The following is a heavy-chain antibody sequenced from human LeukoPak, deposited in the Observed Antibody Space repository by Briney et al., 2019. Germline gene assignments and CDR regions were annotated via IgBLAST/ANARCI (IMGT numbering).Heavy chain of an antibody. CDR2: ISSRSRYT. Sequence: PGGSLRLSCAASGLTFSDYYMSWIRQAPGKGLEWVSYISSRSRYTNHADSVKGRFTISRDNAKNSLFLQMDSLRAEDTAVYYCARGSITSIPYFDDWGQGTLVTVSS. CDR3: ARGSITSIPYFDD. J-gene: IGHJ4*02. V-gene: IGHV3-11*06. D-gene: IGHD3-10*01. CDR1: GLTFSDYY.